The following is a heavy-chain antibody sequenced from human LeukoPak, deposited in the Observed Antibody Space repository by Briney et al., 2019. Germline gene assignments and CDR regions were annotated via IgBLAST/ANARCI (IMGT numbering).Heavy chain of an antibody. CDR3: AKVLRSVPERSFDY. CDR2: ISGSGGSA. Sequence: GGSLRLSCAASGFTFSSYAMSWVRQAPGKGLEWVSAISGSGGSAYYADSVKGRFTISRDNSKNTLYLQMNSLRAEDTAVYYCAKVLRSVPERSFDYWGQGTLVTVSS. CDR1: GFTFSSYA. D-gene: IGHD1-1*01. J-gene: IGHJ4*02. V-gene: IGHV3-23*01.